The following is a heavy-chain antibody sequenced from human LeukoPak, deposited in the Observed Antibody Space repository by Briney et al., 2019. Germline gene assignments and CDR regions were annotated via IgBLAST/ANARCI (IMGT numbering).Heavy chain of an antibody. Sequence: GASLQISCQVSGYIFTHYWIGWVRQMPGNGLESVGIIYPADSDTTYSPSFQGQVTISADKSINTVYLQWSSLKASDTAMYYCARQSRDGSKTRGYYFDFWGQGTLVTVSS. J-gene: IGHJ4*02. CDR3: ARQSRDGSKTRGYYFDF. V-gene: IGHV5-51*01. CDR1: GYIFTHYW. CDR2: IYPADSDT. D-gene: IGHD3-10*01.